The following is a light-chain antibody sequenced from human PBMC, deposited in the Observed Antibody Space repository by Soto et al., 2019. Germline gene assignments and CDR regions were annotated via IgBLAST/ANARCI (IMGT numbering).Light chain of an antibody. Sequence: DIQMTQSPSTLSASVGDRVTITCRASQGISCWLAWYQQKPGKAPKLLIYKASSLESGVPSRFSGSGSGTEFTLTISRLQPDDFATYYCQQYNSYPYTFGQGTKLEIK. J-gene: IGKJ2*01. CDR2: KAS. V-gene: IGKV1-5*03. CDR3: QQYNSYPYT. CDR1: QGISCW.